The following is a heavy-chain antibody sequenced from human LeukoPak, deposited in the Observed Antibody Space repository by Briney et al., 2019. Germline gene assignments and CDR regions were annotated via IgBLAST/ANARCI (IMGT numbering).Heavy chain of an antibody. Sequence: GGSLRLSCVASGFPFGSYWMHWVRQAPGKGPVWVSRINYDGTSTTYADSVKGRFTVSRDNGKKTVSLQINSLRPDDTAVYYCAREANTAFDYWGQGTLVTVSS. D-gene: IGHD2/OR15-2a*01. V-gene: IGHV3-74*01. CDR2: INYDGTST. CDR1: GFPFGSYW. CDR3: AREANTAFDY. J-gene: IGHJ4*02.